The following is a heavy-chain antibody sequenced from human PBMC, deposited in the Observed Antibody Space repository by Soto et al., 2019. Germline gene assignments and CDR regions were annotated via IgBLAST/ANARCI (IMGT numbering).Heavy chain of an antibody. CDR2: INHSGST. Sequence: SETLSLTCAVYGGSFIGYYWSWILQPPWKGLEWIGEINHSGSTNYNPSLKSRVTISVDTSKNQFSLKLSSVTAADTAVYYCARLFYGSGSYYKYYFDYWGQGTLVTVSS. CDR3: ARLFYGSGSYYKYYFDY. CDR1: GGSFIGYY. V-gene: IGHV4-34*01. D-gene: IGHD3-10*01. J-gene: IGHJ4*02.